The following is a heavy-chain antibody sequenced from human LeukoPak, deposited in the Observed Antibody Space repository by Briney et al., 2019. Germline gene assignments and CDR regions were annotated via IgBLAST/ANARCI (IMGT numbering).Heavy chain of an antibody. Sequence: GGSLRLSCAASGFTFSSYSMNWVRQAPGKGLEWVSSISSSSSYIYYADSVKGRFTISRDNSKNTLYLQMNSLRAEDTAVYYCAKEDSYGYGLAAYYYYGMDVWGQGTTVTVSS. V-gene: IGHV3-21*04. CDR2: ISSSSSYI. D-gene: IGHD5-18*01. CDR3: AKEDSYGYGLAAYYYYGMDV. J-gene: IGHJ6*02. CDR1: GFTFSSYS.